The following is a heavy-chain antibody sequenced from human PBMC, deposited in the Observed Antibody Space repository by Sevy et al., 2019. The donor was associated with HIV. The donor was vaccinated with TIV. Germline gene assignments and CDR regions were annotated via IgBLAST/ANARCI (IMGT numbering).Heavy chain of an antibody. Sequence: ASVKVSCKASGGTFSSYAISWVRQAPGQGLEWMGGIIPIFGTANYAQKFQGRVTITADESTSTAYMGLSSLRSEDTAVYYCAGTDRGLITMIVVDWGQGTLVTVSS. CDR1: GGTFSSYA. CDR3: AGTDRGLITMIVVD. D-gene: IGHD3-22*01. CDR2: IIPIFGTA. J-gene: IGHJ4*02. V-gene: IGHV1-69*13.